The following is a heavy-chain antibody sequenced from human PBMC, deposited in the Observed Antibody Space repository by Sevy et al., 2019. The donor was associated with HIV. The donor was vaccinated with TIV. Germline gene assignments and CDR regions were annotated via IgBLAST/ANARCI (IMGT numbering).Heavy chain of an antibody. CDR3: ARDCSSANCLWGMDV. J-gene: IGHJ6*02. V-gene: IGHV3-7*03. D-gene: IGHD2-2*01. CDR1: GFTFSNYW. CDR2: IKRDGSEK. Sequence: GGSVRLSCAASGFTFSNYWMSWVRQAPGKGLEWVANIKRDGSEKYYVASVKGLFTISRDNAKTSLYLQMNSLRVEETAMYYCARDCSSANCLWGMDVWGQGTMVTVSS.